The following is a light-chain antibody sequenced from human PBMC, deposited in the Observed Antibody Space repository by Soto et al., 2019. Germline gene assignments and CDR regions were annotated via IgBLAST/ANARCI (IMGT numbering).Light chain of an antibody. CDR1: QSISSY. Sequence: DIQMTQSPSSLSASVGDSVTITCRASQSISSYLNWYQQKPGKAPKLLIYAASSLQSGVPSRFSGSGSGTDFTLTISSLQPEDFATYYCQQSDSTLITFGQGTRLEIK. CDR2: AAS. CDR3: QQSDSTLIT. J-gene: IGKJ5*01. V-gene: IGKV1-39*01.